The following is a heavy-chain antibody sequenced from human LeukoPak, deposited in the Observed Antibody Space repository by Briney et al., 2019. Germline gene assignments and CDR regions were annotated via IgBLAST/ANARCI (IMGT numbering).Heavy chain of an antibody. J-gene: IGHJ3*02. CDR1: GGSFSGYY. CDR3: ARKGHSGYASQAFDI. D-gene: IGHD5-12*01. CDR2: INHSGST. Sequence: PSETLSLTCAVYGGSFSGYYWSWIRQPPGKGLEWIGEINHSGSTNYNPSLKSRVTISVDTSKNQFSLKLSSVTAADTAVYYCARKGHSGYASQAFDIWGQGTMVTVSS. V-gene: IGHV4-34*01.